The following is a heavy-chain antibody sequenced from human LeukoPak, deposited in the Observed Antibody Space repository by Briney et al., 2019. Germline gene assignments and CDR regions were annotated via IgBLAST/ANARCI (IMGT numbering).Heavy chain of an antibody. D-gene: IGHD4-23*01. Sequence: PGGSLRLSCAASGFTFSSYAMSWGRQARGKVEGWVSAISGSGGSTYYADSVKGRFTISRDNSKNTLYMQMSSLRAEDTAVYYCARDQDGGNSWAYWGQGTLVTVSS. J-gene: IGHJ4*02. CDR2: ISGSGGST. CDR3: ARDQDGGNSWAY. CDR1: GFTFSSYA. V-gene: IGHV3-23*01.